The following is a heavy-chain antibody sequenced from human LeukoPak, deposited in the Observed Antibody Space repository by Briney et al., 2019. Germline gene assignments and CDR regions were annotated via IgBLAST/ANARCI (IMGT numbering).Heavy chain of an antibody. Sequence: ASVKVSCKASGYTFTSYYMHWVRQAPGQGLEWMGIINPSGGSTSYAQKFQGRVTMTRDTSTSTVYMELSSLRSEDTAVYYCARESFHYYDSSGYRFDYWGQGTLVTVSS. CDR3: ARESFHYYDSSGYRFDY. D-gene: IGHD3-22*01. V-gene: IGHV1-46*01. J-gene: IGHJ4*02. CDR1: GYTFTSYY. CDR2: INPSGGST.